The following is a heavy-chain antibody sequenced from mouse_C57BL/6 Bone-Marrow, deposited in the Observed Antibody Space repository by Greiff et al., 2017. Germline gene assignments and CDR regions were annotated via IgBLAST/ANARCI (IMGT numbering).Heavy chain of an antibody. J-gene: IGHJ2*01. CDR3: TLYGNYVPFDY. V-gene: IGHV14-4*01. CDR2: IDPENGDT. CDR1: GFNIKDDY. D-gene: IGHD2-1*01. Sequence: VQLQQSGAELVRPGASVKLSCTASGFNIKDDYMHWVKQRPEQGLEWIGWIDPENGDTEYASKFQGKATITADTSSNTAYLQLSSLTSEDTAVYYCTLYGNYVPFDYWGQGTTLTVSS.